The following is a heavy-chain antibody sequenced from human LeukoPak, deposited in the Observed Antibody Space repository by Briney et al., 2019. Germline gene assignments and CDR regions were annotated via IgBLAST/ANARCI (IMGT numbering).Heavy chain of an antibody. D-gene: IGHD1-7*01. Sequence: GGSLRLSCAASGFSFSYYGMNWVRQAPGKGLEWISYISLSSSSIYYADSVKGRFTISRDNAKNTLYLQMNSLRSDDTAVYYCARARTTATPHAPDYYYYYYMDVWGKGTTVTVSS. J-gene: IGHJ6*03. CDR1: GFSFSYYG. CDR2: ISLSSSSI. V-gene: IGHV3-48*01. CDR3: ARARTTATPHAPDYYYYYYMDV.